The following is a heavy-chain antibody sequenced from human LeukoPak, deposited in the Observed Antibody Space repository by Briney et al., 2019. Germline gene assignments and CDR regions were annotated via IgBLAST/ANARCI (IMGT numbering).Heavy chain of an antibody. D-gene: IGHD2-15*01. V-gene: IGHV3-21*04. J-gene: IGHJ4*02. CDR1: GFTFSSYS. CDR2: ISSSSSYI. CDR3: ARINCSGGTCYDYFDD. Sequence: GGSLRLSCAASGFTFSSYSMNWVRQAPGKGLEWVSSISSSSSYIYYADSVEGRFTISRDNSKDTLYLHMDSLRVEDTAQYFCARINCSGGTCYDYFDDWGQGTLVTVSS.